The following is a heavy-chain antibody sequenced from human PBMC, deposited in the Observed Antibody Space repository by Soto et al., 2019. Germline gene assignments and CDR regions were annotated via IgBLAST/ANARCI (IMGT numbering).Heavy chain of an antibody. CDR1: GVRLWSYA. J-gene: IGHJ6*02. D-gene: IGHD3-10*01. V-gene: IGHV3-30-3*01. CDR3: ARDREVRGVITGMDV. Sequence: PGGSTKLARAASGVRLWSYAMPGACQAPGKGLEWVAVISYDGSNKYYADSVKGRFTISRDNSKNTLYLQMNSLRAEDTAVYYCARDREVRGVITGMDVWGQGTTVTVSS. CDR2: ISYDGSNK.